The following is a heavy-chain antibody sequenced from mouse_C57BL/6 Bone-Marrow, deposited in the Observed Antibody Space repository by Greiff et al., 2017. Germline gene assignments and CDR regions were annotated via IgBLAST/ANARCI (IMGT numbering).Heavy chain of an antibody. CDR2: IDPENGDT. J-gene: IGHJ3*01. CDR3: TTAAYGYDGVAY. Sequence: VQLQQSGAELVRPGASVKLSCTASGFNIKDDYMHWVKQRPEQGLEWIGWIDPENGDTEYASKFQGKATITADTSSNTAYLQLSSLTSEDTAVYYCTTAAYGYDGVAYWGQGTLVTVSA. V-gene: IGHV14-4*01. CDR1: GFNIKDDY. D-gene: IGHD2-2*01.